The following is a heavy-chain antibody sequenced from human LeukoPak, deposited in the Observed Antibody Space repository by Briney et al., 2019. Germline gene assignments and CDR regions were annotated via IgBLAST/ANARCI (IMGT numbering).Heavy chain of an antibody. D-gene: IGHD3-16*01. Sequence: ASVTVSCKASGYTFTGYYMHWVRQAPGQGLEWMGWINPNSGGTNYAQKFQGWVTMTRDTSISTAYMELGRLRSDDTAVYYCAREAEGGYFDYWGQGTLVTVSS. CDR1: GYTFTGYY. J-gene: IGHJ4*02. CDR2: INPNSGGT. CDR3: AREAEGGYFDY. V-gene: IGHV1-2*04.